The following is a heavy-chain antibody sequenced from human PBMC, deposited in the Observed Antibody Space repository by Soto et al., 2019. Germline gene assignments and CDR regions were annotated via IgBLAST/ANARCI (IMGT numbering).Heavy chain of an antibody. Sequence: ASVKVSCKASGGTFSSYAISWVRHAPGQGLEWMGGIIPIFGTANYAQKFQGRVTITADEYTSTAYMELSSLRSEDTAVYYCARHISGYVYESDYWGQGTLVTVSS. J-gene: IGHJ4*02. CDR1: GGTFSSYA. V-gene: IGHV1-69*13. CDR3: ARHISGYVYESDY. CDR2: IIPIFGTA. D-gene: IGHD5-12*01.